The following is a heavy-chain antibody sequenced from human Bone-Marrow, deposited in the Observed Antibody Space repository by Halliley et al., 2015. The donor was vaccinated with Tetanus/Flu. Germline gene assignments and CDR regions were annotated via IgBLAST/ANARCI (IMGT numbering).Heavy chain of an antibody. Sequence: VQLVQSGAEVKKPGESLKISCKGSGYSFTTYWIGWVRQVPGKGLELMGIIYPGDSDTRYSPSFQGQVIISADKSASTAYLQWSPLKASDTAVYYCAALIAASHFTDYWGQGTLVTVSS. CDR1: GYSFTTYW. CDR2: IYPGDSDT. D-gene: IGHD6-13*01. CDR3: AALIAASHFTDY. V-gene: IGHV5-51*01. J-gene: IGHJ4*02.